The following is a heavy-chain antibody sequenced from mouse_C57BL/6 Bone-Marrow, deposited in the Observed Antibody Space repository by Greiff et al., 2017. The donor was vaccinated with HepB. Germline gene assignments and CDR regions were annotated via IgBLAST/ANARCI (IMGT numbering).Heavy chain of an antibody. CDR2: LWSGGST. V-gene: IGHV2-2*01. CDR1: GFSLTSYG. Sequence: QVQLLQSGPGLVQPSQSLSITCTVSGFSLTSYGLHWVRQSPGKGLEWLGVLWSGGSTDYNAAFISRLSISKDNSKSQVFFKMNSLQADDTAIYYWARNLPYDYYAMDNWGQGTSVTVSS. J-gene: IGHJ4*01. CDR3: ARNLPYDYYAMDN. D-gene: IGHD1-1*01.